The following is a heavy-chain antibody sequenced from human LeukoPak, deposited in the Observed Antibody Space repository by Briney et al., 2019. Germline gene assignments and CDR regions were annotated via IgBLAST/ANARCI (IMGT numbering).Heavy chain of an antibody. V-gene: IGHV3-23*01. D-gene: IGHD5-12*01. CDR2: ISGSGGST. J-gene: IGHJ6*03. Sequence: PGGSLRLSCAASGFTFSSYAMSWVRQAPGKGLGWVSAISGSGGSTYYAASVKGRFTISRDNSKNTLYLQMNSLRAEDTAVYYCARIIVATDYYMDVWGKGTTVTVSS. CDR1: GFTFSSYA. CDR3: ARIIVATDYYMDV.